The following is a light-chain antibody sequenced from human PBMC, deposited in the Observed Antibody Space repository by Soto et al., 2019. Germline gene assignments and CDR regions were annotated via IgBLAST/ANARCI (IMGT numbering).Light chain of an antibody. J-gene: IGLJ3*02. CDR3: AAWDDSLNGWV. Sequence: QSVLTQPPSVSEAHRQRVTISGSGTSSNIGNNAVNWYQQLPGKYPKLLIYYDDLLPSGVSDRFSGSKSGTSASLAISGLQYEDDADYYCAAWDDSLNGWVFGGGTKLTVL. V-gene: IGLV1-36*01. CDR1: SSNIGNNA. CDR2: YDD.